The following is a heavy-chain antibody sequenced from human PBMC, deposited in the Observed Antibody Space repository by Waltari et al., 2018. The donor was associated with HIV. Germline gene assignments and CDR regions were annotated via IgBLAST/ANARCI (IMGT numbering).Heavy chain of an antibody. V-gene: IGHV3-15*01. CDR2: VKSETDGGTT. D-gene: IGHD2-21*02. CDR3: TTGDIVVVTDY. J-gene: IGHJ4*02. Sequence: EVQLVESGGGWVKPGGSLRLSCAASGFTLTNAWMSWVRQAPGKGLEWVGRVKSETDGGTTDYAAPVKGRFTISRDDSKNTLYLQMNSLKTEDTAVYYCTTGDIVVVTDYWGQGTLVTVSS. CDR1: GFTLTNAW.